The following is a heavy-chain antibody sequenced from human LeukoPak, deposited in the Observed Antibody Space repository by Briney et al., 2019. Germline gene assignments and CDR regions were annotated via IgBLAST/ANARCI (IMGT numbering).Heavy chain of an antibody. CDR2: INTNSGAT. CDR1: GYTFTAYY. D-gene: IGHD7-27*01. CDR3: ARESWGSY. Sequence: ASVMVSCKASGYTFTAYYIHWVRQAPGQGLEWMGWINTNSGATHYAPNFQGRVTMTRDTSITTAYLELSSLRSDDTAVYYCARESWGSYWGQGSLVTVSS. J-gene: IGHJ4*02. V-gene: IGHV1-2*02.